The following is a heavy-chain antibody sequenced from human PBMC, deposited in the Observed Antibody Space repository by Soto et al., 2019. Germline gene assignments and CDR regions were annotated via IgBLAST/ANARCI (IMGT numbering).Heavy chain of an antibody. CDR2: IYPGDSDT. CDR1: GYSFTSYW. Sequence: GESLKISCKGSGYSFTSYWIGWVRQMPGKGLEWMGIIYPGDSDTRYSPSFQGQVTISADKSISTAYLQWSSLKASDTAMYYCARLGYGSGIMLEVYYYYGMDVWGQGTTVTVSS. CDR3: ARLGYGSGIMLEVYYYYGMDV. J-gene: IGHJ6*02. V-gene: IGHV5-51*01. D-gene: IGHD3-10*01.